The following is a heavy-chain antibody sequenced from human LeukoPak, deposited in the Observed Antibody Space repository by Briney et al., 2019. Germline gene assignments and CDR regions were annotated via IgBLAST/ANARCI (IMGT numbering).Heavy chain of an antibody. Sequence: PSETLSLTCSVSGDSIGSYHWSWIRQPPGKGLEWIGHVHYTWNTKYNPSLTGRVSISIDRSKNQFALSLSSLTAADTAVYYCARVASKGGMDVWGQGTTVIVSS. J-gene: IGHJ6*02. CDR1: GDSIGSYH. CDR2: VHYTWNT. D-gene: IGHD5/OR15-5a*01. V-gene: IGHV4-59*01. CDR3: ARVASKGGMDV.